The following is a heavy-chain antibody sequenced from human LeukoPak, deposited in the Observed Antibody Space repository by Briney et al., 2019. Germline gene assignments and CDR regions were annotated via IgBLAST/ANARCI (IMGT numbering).Heavy chain of an antibody. D-gene: IGHD1-26*01. J-gene: IGHJ3*02. V-gene: IGHV3-23*01. CDR2: ISGSGGST. Sequence: GGSLRLSCAASGFTFSCYDMSWVRQAPGKGLEWVSAISGSGGSTYYADSVKGRFTISRDNSKNTLFLQMNTLRAEDTAVYYCAKDAAKHSGSYPDAFDIWGQGTMVTVSS. CDR3: AKDAAKHSGSYPDAFDI. CDR1: GFTFSCYD.